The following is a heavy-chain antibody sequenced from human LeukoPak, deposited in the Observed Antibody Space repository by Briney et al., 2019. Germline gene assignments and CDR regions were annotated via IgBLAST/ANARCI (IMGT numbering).Heavy chain of an antibody. Sequence: SVKVSCKASGGTFSSYAISWVRQAPRQGLEWMGGIIPIFGTANYAQKFQGRVTITTDESTSTAYMELSSLRSEDTAVYYCARGHSSSSDYYYYYMDVWGKGTTVTVSS. CDR3: ARGHSSSSDYYYYYMDV. CDR1: GGTFSSYA. D-gene: IGHD6-6*01. CDR2: IIPIFGTA. J-gene: IGHJ6*03. V-gene: IGHV1-69*05.